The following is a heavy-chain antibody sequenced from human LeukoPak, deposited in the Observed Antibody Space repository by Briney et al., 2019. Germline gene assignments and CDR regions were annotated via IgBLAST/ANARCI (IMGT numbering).Heavy chain of an antibody. V-gene: IGHV4-39*07. CDR3: ARDSSGWYHWFDP. D-gene: IGHD6-19*01. CDR1: GGSISSSSYY. Sequence: PSETLSLTCTVSGGSISSSSYYRGWIRQPPGKGLEWIGSIYYSGSTYYNPSLKSRVTISVDTSKNQFSLKLSSVTAADTAVYYCARDSSGWYHWFDPWGQGTLVTVSS. J-gene: IGHJ5*02. CDR2: IYYSGST.